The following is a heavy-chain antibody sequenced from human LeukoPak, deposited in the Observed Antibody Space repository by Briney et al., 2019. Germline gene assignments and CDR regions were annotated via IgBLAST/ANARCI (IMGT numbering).Heavy chain of an antibody. CDR1: GGTFSSYA. CDR2: IIPIFGTA. J-gene: IGHJ6*02. Sequence: GASVKVSCKASGGTFSSYAISWVRQAPGQGLEWMGGIIPIFGTANYAQKFQGRVTITADESTSTAYMELRSLRSDDTAVYYCARASYYYDSSGPYGMDVWGQGTTVTVSS. V-gene: IGHV1-69*13. D-gene: IGHD3-22*01. CDR3: ARASYYYDSSGPYGMDV.